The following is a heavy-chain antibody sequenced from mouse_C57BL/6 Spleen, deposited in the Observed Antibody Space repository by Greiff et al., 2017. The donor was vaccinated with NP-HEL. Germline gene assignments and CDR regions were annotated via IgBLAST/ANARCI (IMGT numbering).Heavy chain of an antibody. Sequence: QVQLQQSGPELVKPGASVKISCKASGYAFSSSWMNWVKQRPGKGLEWIGRIYPGDGDTNYNGKFKGKATLTADKSSSTAYMQLSSLTSEDSAVYFCARDDYGNYLDYWGQGTTLTVSS. D-gene: IGHD2-1*01. CDR1: GYAFSSSW. CDR2: IYPGDGDT. J-gene: IGHJ2*01. CDR3: ARDDYGNYLDY. V-gene: IGHV1-82*01.